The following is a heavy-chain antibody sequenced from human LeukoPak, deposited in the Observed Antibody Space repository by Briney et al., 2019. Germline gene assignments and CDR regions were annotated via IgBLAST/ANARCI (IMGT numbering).Heavy chain of an antibody. Sequence: GGSLRLSCVASGFGFSTHDMSWGRQTPGKGLEWVSSISGFDSGTYYTDSVRGRFTIPRDTSKNTLYMQMNNLRAEDTAVYYCAKDSNQLPAYFDYWGQGTLVTVSS. D-gene: IGHD2-2*01. J-gene: IGHJ4*02. CDR2: ISGFDSGT. CDR3: AKDSNQLPAYFDY. CDR1: GFGFSTHD. V-gene: IGHV3-23*01.